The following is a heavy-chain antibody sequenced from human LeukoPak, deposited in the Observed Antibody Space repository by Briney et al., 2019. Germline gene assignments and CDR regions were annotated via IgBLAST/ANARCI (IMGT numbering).Heavy chain of an antibody. CDR1: GFTFGSYA. J-gene: IGHJ4*02. CDR3: ARESRTPGGAGYSSSLDY. V-gene: IGHV3-30*04. D-gene: IGHD6-6*01. CDR2: ISYDGSNK. Sequence: GGSLRLSCAASGFTFGSYAMHWVRQAPGKGLEWVAVISYDGSNKYYADSVKGRFTISRDNSKNTLYLQMNSLRAEDTAVYYCARESRTPGGAGYSSSLDYWGQGTLVTVSS.